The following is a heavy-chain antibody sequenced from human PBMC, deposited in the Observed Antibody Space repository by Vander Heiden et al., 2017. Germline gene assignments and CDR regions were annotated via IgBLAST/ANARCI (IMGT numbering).Heavy chain of an antibody. V-gene: IGHV3-33*01. CDR3: ARAPGYKKYYFDY. D-gene: IGHD5-12*01. J-gene: IGHJ4*02. CDR1: GFTFSCYG. CDR2: IWYDVSNK. Sequence: QVQLVASGGGVVQPGRSLRRSCAASGFTFSCYGMHWVRQAPGKGLEWVAVIWYDVSNKYYADSVKGRFTISRDNSKNTLYLQMNSLRAEDTAVYYCARAPGYKKYYFDYWGQGTLVTVSS.